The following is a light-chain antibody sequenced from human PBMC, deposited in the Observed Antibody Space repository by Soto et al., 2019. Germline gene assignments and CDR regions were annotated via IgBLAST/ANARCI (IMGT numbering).Light chain of an antibody. Sequence: HSVLTQPASVSGSPGQSITISCSGSISDVGSSGPVSWYQHHPGQVPKLIIYEGSRRPSGVSSRFSGSKTGNTASLTITGLQAEDEANYYCCSYVGARTYVFGTGTKVTVL. V-gene: IGLV2-23*01. CDR1: ISDVGSSGP. CDR3: CSYVGARTYV. CDR2: EGS. J-gene: IGLJ1*01.